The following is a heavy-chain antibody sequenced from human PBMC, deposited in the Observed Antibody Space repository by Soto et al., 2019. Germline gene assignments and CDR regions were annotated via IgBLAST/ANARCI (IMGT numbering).Heavy chain of an antibody. J-gene: IGHJ3*02. CDR2: IFSNDEK. Sequence: QVTLKESGPVLVKPTETLTLTCTVSGFSLSNARMGVSWIRQPPGKALEWLAHIFSNDEKSYSTSLKSRLTTSKNTSKSHVVLTITNMDPVDTATYYCARILKKWCMPPQAACDAFDIWGQGTMVTVSS. D-gene: IGHD2-8*01. V-gene: IGHV2-26*01. CDR3: ARILKKWCMPPQAACDAFDI. CDR1: GFSLSNARMG.